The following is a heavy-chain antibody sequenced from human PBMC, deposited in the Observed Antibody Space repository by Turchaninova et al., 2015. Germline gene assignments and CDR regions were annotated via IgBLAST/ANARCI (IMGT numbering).Heavy chain of an antibody. CDR1: GFSLRNARMG. J-gene: IGHJ6*02. V-gene: IGHV2-26*01. CDR3: ARIRSKYGSGSSYYYYGMDV. D-gene: IGHD3-10*01. Sequence: QVTLKESGPVLVTPTETLTLTCPVTGFSLRNARMGVSWIRQPPGKALQWLAHMFSNDEKSYSTALKSRLTISKDTSKSQVVLTMTNMDPVDTATYYCARIRSKYGSGSSYYYYGMDVWGQGTTVTVSS. CDR2: MFSNDEK.